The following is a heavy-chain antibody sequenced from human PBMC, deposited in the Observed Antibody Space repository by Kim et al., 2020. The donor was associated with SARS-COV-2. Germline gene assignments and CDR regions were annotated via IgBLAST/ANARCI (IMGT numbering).Heavy chain of an antibody. CDR3: ARPNYGSGSYYNPMDV. D-gene: IGHD3-10*01. V-gene: IGHV4-34*01. J-gene: IGHJ6*02. Sequence: SETLSLTCAVYGGSFSGYYWSWIRQPPGKGLEWIGEINHSGSTNYNPSLKSRVTISVDTSKNQFSLKLSSVTAADTAVYYCARPNYGSGSYYNPMDVWG. CDR1: GGSFSGYY. CDR2: INHSGST.